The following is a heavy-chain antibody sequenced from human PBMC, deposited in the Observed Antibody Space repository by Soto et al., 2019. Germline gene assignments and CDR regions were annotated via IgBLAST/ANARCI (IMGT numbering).Heavy chain of an antibody. J-gene: IGHJ6*02. CDR1: GYSFTSYW. D-gene: IGHD3-9*01. CDR3: ARHKSRDILTGYYFPYYYGMDV. V-gene: IGHV5-51*01. CDR2: IYPGDSDT. Sequence: GESLKISCKGSGYSFTSYWIGWVRQMPGKGLEWMGIIYPGDSDTRYSPSFQGQVTISADKSISTAYLQWSSLKASDTAMYYCARHKSRDILTGYYFPYYYGMDVWGQGTTVTVSS.